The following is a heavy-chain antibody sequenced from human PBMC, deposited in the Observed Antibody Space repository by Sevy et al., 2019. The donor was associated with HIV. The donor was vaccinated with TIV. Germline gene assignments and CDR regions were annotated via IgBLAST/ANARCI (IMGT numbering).Heavy chain of an antibody. CDR1: GFTFSTYA. Sequence: GGSLRLSCAASGFTFSTYAMYWVRQAPGKGLEYVSAISGGGGYTYYGTSVKGRFTVSRDNAKNTLYLQMGSLGAEDMAVYFCARKYHDTSGYPRYSMDVWGQGTTVTVSS. J-gene: IGHJ6*02. CDR2: ISGGGGYT. CDR3: ARKYHDTSGYPRYSMDV. V-gene: IGHV3-64*01. D-gene: IGHD3-22*01.